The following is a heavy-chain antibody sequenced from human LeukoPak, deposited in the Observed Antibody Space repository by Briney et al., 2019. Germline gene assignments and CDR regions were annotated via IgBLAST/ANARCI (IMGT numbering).Heavy chain of an antibody. J-gene: IGHJ4*02. CDR3: TRVPRESYSH. Sequence: GSSVKVSCKASGYTFTSHDINWVRQATGRGLEWVGYINPNSGNTGYAQKFQGRVTLTRDTSINTAYMELTSLRSEDTAVYYCTRVPRESYSHWGQGTLVTVSS. CDR1: GYTFTSHD. V-gene: IGHV1-8*01. CDR2: INPNSGNT. D-gene: IGHD1-26*01.